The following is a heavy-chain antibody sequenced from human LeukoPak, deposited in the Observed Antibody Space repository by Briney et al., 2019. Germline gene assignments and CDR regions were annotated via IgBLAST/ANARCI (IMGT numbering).Heavy chain of an antibody. CDR1: GFTFSSYA. V-gene: IGHV3-23*01. D-gene: IGHD3-22*01. Sequence: GGSLRLSCAASGFTFSSYAMSWVRQAPGKGLEWVSAISGSGGSTYYADSVKGRFTISRDNSRNTLYLQMNSLRAEDTAVYYCAKTAYYYDSSGYYYFDYWGQGTLVTVSS. CDR2: ISGSGGST. CDR3: AKTAYYYDSSGYYYFDY. J-gene: IGHJ4*02.